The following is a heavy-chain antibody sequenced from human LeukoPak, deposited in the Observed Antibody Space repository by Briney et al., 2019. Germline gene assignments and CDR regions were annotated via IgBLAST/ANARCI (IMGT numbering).Heavy chain of an antibody. Sequence: KPSETLSLTCAVYGGSFSGYYWSWIRQPPGKGLEWIGEINHRGSTNYNPSLKSRVTISVDTSKNQFSLKLSSVTAADTAVYYCARFRGPYGGNRFDYWGQGTLVTVSS. J-gene: IGHJ4*02. CDR3: ARFRGPYGGNRFDY. D-gene: IGHD4-23*01. V-gene: IGHV4-34*01. CDR1: GGSFSGYY. CDR2: INHRGST.